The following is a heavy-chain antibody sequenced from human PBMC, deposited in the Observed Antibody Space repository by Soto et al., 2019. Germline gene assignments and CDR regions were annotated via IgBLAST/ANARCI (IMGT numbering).Heavy chain of an antibody. J-gene: IGHJ5*01. CDR3: ASMIGDPVLSFDS. V-gene: IGHV4-59*01. D-gene: IGHD3-10*02. Sequence: QVQLQESGPGLVKPSETLSLTCTVSGGSISSYYWSWIRQPPGKGLEWIGFIFYSGSTSYNPSLKSRVPISIVTSEYQFSLKLNSVTAADTAVYYCASMIGDPVLSFDSWGQGTLVAVSS. CDR2: IFYSGST. CDR1: GGSISSYY.